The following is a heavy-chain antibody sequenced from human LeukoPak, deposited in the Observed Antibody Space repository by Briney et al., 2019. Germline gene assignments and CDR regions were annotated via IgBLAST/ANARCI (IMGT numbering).Heavy chain of an antibody. CDR2: IRSSGSTI. CDR3: ARDLRGGSSSGGVDY. V-gene: IGHV3-48*01. J-gene: IGHJ4*02. D-gene: IGHD6-6*01. Sequence: GGSLRLSCAASGFTFSSYWMSWVRQAPGKGLEWVSYIRSSGSTIYYADSVKGRFTISRDNAKNSLYLQMNSLRAEDTAVYYCARDLRGGSSSGGVDYWGQGTLVTVSS. CDR1: GFTFSSYW.